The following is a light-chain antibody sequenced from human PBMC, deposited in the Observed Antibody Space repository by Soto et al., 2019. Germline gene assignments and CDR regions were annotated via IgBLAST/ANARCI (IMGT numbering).Light chain of an antibody. V-gene: IGKV1-5*01. Sequence: DIQMTQSPSTLSASVGDRVTITCRASQSISSWLAWYQQKPGKAPKLLIYDASSLESGVPSRFSGSGSGTEFSLTISSLQPDDFATYYCQQYNSYWLTFGGGTKVEIK. CDR3: QQYNSYWLT. CDR1: QSISSW. J-gene: IGKJ4*01. CDR2: DAS.